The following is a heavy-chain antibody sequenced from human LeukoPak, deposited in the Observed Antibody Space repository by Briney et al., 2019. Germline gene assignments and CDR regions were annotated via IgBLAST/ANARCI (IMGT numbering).Heavy chain of an antibody. J-gene: IGHJ4*02. Sequence: ASVKVSCKVSGYTLTELAIHWVRQAPGKGLEWMGGFDPEDGETVYAQNFQGRVTMTEDTSTDTAYMALSSLRSEDTAVYYCTTVASGYYYYWGQGTLVTVSS. D-gene: IGHD3-22*01. CDR2: FDPEDGET. CDR1: GYTLTELA. CDR3: TTVASGYYYY. V-gene: IGHV1-24*01.